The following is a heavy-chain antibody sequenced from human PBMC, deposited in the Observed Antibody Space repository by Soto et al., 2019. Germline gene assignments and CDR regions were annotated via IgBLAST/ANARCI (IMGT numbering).Heavy chain of an antibody. D-gene: IGHD6-13*01. CDR1: GGPVINGDSY. J-gene: IGHJ4*02. V-gene: IGHV4-31*03. CDR2: INYRGTT. Sequence: QVQLQESGPGLVQPSQTLSLTCTVSGGPVINGDSYLNWIRQHPEKGLEWMGYINYRGTTNYNAALKRRILISVDTSKNQFSLRLTSVTAADTAVYYCARDAPGAAPYWGQGTRVSVSS. CDR3: ARDAPGAAPY.